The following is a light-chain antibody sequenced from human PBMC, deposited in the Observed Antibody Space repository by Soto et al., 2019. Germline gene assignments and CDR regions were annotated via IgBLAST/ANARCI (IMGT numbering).Light chain of an antibody. Sequence: DIQMTQSPSTLSVSVGDRVTITCRASQSISSWLAWYQQKPGKAPKSLIYKASSLESGVPSRFSGSGSGTEFTLTSSSLQPDDFATYYCQQYSIYPITFGQGTRLEIK. CDR3: QQYSIYPIT. CDR1: QSISSW. J-gene: IGKJ5*01. V-gene: IGKV1-5*03. CDR2: KAS.